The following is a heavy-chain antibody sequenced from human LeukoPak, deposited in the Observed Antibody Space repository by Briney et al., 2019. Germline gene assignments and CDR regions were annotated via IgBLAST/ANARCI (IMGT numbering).Heavy chain of an antibody. J-gene: IGHJ3*02. D-gene: IGHD5-18*01. CDR3: ARGAPKEIQLWLRLRGVAFDI. CDR2: INHSGST. CDR1: GGSFSGCY. Sequence: SETLSLTCAVYGGSFSGCYWSWIRQPPGKGLEWIGEINHSGSTNYNPSLKSRVTISVDTSKNQFSLKLNSVTAADTAVYYCARGAPKEIQLWLRLRGVAFDIWGQGTMVTVSS. V-gene: IGHV4-34*01.